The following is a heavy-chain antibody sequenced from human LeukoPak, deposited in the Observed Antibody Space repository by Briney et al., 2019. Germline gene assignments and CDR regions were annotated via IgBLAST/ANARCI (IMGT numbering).Heavy chain of an antibody. CDR2: IYHSGST. CDR3: ARVRPGSGSDDHDY. D-gene: IGHD1-26*01. V-gene: IGHV4-38-2*02. J-gene: IGHJ4*02. Sequence: PSETLSLTCIVSGYSISSGYYWGWIRQPPGKGLEWIGSIYHSGSTNYNPSLKGRVTISVDTSKNQFSLKLSSVTAADTAVYYCARVRPGSGSDDHDYWGQGTLVTVSS. CDR1: GYSISSGYY.